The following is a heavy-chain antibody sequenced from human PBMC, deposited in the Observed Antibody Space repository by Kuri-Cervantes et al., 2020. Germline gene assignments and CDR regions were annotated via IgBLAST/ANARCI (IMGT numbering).Heavy chain of an antibody. D-gene: IGHD1-26*01. CDR2: ITSSGDI. CDR3: ARVHRPRARGSGIDY. J-gene: IGHJ4*02. CDR1: GFILSEHD. V-gene: IGHV3-69-1*01. Sequence: GGSLRLSCVASGFILSEHDMDWVRQVPGKGLEWVSHITSSGDIYSADSVKGRFTISRDNAKKSLYLQMNNLRGDDSAMYYCARVHRPRARGSGIDYWGQGTLVTVSS.